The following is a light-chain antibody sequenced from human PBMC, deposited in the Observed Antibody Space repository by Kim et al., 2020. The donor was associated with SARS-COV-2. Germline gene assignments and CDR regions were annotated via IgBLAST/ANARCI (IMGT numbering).Light chain of an antibody. Sequence: SSELTQDPAVSVALGRTVRITCQGDSLRSYYASWYQQKPGQAPLLIIYGKNNRPSGIPDRFSGSNSGNTASLTVTGTQAEDEADYYCHSRDSSGNLRGVFGGGTQLTVL. CDR1: SLRSYY. J-gene: IGLJ3*02. V-gene: IGLV3-19*01. CDR2: GKN. CDR3: HSRDSSGNLRGV.